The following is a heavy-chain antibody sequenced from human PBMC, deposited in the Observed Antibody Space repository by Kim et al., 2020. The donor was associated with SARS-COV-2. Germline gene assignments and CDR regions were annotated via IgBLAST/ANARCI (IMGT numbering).Heavy chain of an antibody. J-gene: IGHJ6*01. CDR2: IKRKTGGGSS. CDR1: GFTFSNDW. D-gene: IGHD3-22*01. Sequence: GGSLRLSCAASGFTFSNDWMSWVRQAPGKGLEWVGRIKRKTGGGSSDDSATVKGRITISSAESKNSLYLHMNSPKTKDTAECYCTTGRRNHLVVMNYYY. V-gene: IGHV3-15*01. CDR3: TTGRRNHLVVMNYYY.